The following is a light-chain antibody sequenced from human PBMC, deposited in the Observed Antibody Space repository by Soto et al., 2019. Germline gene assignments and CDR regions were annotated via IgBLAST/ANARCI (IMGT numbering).Light chain of an antibody. CDR2: EVS. J-gene: IGLJ1*01. CDR1: SSDVGGYNY. CDR3: SSYTSSNSLVYV. Sequence: SALTQPASVSGSPGQSITISCTGTSSDVGGYNYVSWYQQHPGKAPKLMIYEVSNRPSGVSNRFSGSKSGNTASLTISGLQAEDEADYYCSSYTSSNSLVYVFGTGTKVTAL. V-gene: IGLV2-14*01.